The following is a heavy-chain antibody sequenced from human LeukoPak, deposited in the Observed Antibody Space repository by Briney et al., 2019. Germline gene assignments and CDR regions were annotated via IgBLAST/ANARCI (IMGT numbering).Heavy chain of an antibody. CDR2: IKSKTDGGTT. D-gene: IGHD3-3*01. J-gene: IGHJ3*02. V-gene: IGHV3-15*01. CDR3: TTGTIFGAEHAFDI. Sequence: GGSLRLSCAASGFTFSNAWMSWVRQAPGKGLEWVGRIKSKTDGGTTDYAAPVKGRFTISRDDSKNTLYLQMNSLKTEDTAVYYCTTGTIFGAEHAFDIWGQGTMVTVSS. CDR1: GFTFSNAW.